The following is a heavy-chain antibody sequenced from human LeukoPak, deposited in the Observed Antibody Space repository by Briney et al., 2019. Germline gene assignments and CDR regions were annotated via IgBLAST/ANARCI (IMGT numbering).Heavy chain of an antibody. CDR1: GFTFDDYG. CDR2: INWNGGRT. Sequence: GGSLGSSCEAPGFTFDDYGMSWVRQAPGKGLGGVYVINWNGGRTGYAYSVKARFTNSRDNAKTSLYLQMNSLRAEDTALYNCARVGYDYGWGAPREYHDFDYWGQGTLVTVSS. D-gene: IGHD3-16*01. V-gene: IGHV3-20*01. CDR3: ARVGYDYGWGAPREYHDFDY. J-gene: IGHJ4*02.